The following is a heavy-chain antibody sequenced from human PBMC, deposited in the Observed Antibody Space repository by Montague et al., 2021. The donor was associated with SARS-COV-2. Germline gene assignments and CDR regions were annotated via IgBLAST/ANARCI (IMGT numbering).Heavy chain of an antibody. V-gene: IGHV4-39*01. CDR1: SDSISSRSYC. J-gene: IGHJ3*01. D-gene: IGHD4-23*01. Sequence: SETLSLTCSVSSDSISSRSYCWAWIRQSPGKGLEWIGNICYGGSTYYXPSLRSRVVMSAETSKSQFSLKLYSVTAADTSIYYCARRRDRSTVVSPAVFDLWGQGTMAIVSS. CDR2: ICYGGST. CDR3: ARRRDRSTVVSPAVFDL.